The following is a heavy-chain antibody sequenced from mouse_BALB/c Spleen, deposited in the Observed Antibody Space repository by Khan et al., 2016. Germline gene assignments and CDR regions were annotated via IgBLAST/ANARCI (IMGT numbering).Heavy chain of an antibody. Sequence: EVQLQESGPGLVKPSQSLSLTCTVTGYSITSDYAWNWIRQFPGNKLEWMGYISYSSTTTYNPSLKSRISITRDTSKNQFFLQLNSVTTEDTATXYCARWLDAMDYWGQGTSVTVSS. CDR2: ISYSSTT. CDR3: ARWLDAMDY. J-gene: IGHJ4*01. D-gene: IGHD2-2*01. V-gene: IGHV3-2*02. CDR1: GYSITSDYA.